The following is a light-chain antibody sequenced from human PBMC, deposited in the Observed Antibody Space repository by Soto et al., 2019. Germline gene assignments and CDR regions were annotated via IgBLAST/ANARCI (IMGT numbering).Light chain of an antibody. CDR1: QSVRSY. J-gene: IGKJ1*01. CDR3: LQYNNWPRT. CDR2: GAS. Sequence: EIVLKQSPGPLFLSPGKRPTLSFRVSQSVRSYLAWYQQKPGQAPRVLIYGASTRATGIPARFSRSGAGTEFTRSINSLQSEDVEVDYCLQYNNWPRTFGQGTKVDI. V-gene: IGKV3-15*01.